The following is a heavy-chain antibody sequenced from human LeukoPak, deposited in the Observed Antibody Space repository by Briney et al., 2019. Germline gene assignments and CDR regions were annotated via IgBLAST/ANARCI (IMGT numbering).Heavy chain of an antibody. CDR1: GFTFSDSY. CDR2: ISNSGREI. D-gene: IGHD1-26*01. J-gene: IGHJ6*03. Sequence: GGSLRLSCTASGFTFSDSYMTWIRQAPGKGLEWVSYISNSGREINYADSVKGRFTISRDNAMSSLYLQMNSLRAEDTAVYYCAREVDLYYYYMDVWGKGTTVTVSS. V-gene: IGHV3-11*04. CDR3: AREVDLYYYYMDV.